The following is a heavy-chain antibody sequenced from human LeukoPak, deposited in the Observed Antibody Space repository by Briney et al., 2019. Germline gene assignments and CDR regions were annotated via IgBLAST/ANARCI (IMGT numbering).Heavy chain of an antibody. CDR3: ARTRYSGSYYDYYYYYMDV. Sequence: PSQTLSLTCAVSGGSISSGGYSWSWIRQPPGKGLEWIGYIYYSGSTYYSGSTNYNPSLKSRVTISVDTSKNQFSLKLSSVTAADTAVYYCARTRYSGSYYDYYYYYMDVWGKGTTVTVSS. D-gene: IGHD1-26*01. CDR2: IYYSGSTYYSGST. V-gene: IGHV4-30-4*07. CDR1: GGSISSGGYS. J-gene: IGHJ6*03.